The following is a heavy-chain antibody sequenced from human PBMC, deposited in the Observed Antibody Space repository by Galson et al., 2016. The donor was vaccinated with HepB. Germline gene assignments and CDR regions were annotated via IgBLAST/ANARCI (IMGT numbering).Heavy chain of an antibody. CDR1: GFTFDDHG. V-gene: IGHV3-20*01. J-gene: IGHJ4*02. CDR2: INWNGGST. CDR3: ARGPFLYSSWYYFDY. D-gene: IGHD6-13*01. Sequence: SLRLSCAASGFTFDDHGLSWVRQVPGKGLEWVSGINWNGGSTGYADSVKGRFTISRDNAKNSLYLQINSLTAEDTALYHCARGPFLYSSWYYFDYWGQGTLVTVSS.